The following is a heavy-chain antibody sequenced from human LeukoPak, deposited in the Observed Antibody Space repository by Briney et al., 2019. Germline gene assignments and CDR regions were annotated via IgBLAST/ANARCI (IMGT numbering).Heavy chain of an antibody. Sequence: SETLSLTCAVSGYSISNGYYWVRIRQPLGRGLEWIGSLYHSDSAYYNTSLRSRVSMSVDTSKNQFSLTLSFVTAADAAVYYCARQHDSYYYYYIDVWGSGTTVTVSS. CDR3: ARQHDSYYYYYIDV. CDR2: LYHSDSA. V-gene: IGHV4-38-2*01. J-gene: IGHJ6*03. CDR1: GYSISNGYY.